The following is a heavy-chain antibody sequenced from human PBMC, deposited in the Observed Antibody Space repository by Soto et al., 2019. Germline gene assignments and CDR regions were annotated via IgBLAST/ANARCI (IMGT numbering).Heavy chain of an antibody. CDR3: ARGGSSSRIRLFHH. CDR1: GVAISTANW. Sequence: SETLSLTCAVSGVAISTANWWSCVRQPPGKGLEWIGEIYEGGSTNYNPSLKSRVAISLDKSKNQFSLKLSSVTAADTAVYYCARGGSSSRIRLFHHWGQGPRVTVS. CDR2: IYEGGST. V-gene: IGHV4-4*02. D-gene: IGHD6-13*01. J-gene: IGHJ1*01.